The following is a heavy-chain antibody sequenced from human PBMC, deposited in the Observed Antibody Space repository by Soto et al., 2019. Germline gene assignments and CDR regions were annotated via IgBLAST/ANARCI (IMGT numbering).Heavy chain of an antibody. V-gene: IGHV3-48*03. CDR1: GFTFSSYE. CDR2: ISSSGSTI. CDR3: AGGVVVAATLGGDAFDI. Sequence: EVQLLESGGGLVQPGGSVRLSCAASGFTFSSYEMNWVRQAPGKGLEWVSYISSSGSTIYYADSVKGRFTISRDNAKNSLYLQMNSLRAEDTAVYYCAGGVVVAATLGGDAFDIWGQGTMVTVSS. D-gene: IGHD2-15*01. J-gene: IGHJ3*02.